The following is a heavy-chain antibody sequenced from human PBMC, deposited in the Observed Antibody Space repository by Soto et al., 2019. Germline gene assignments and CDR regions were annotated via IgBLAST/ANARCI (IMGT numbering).Heavy chain of an antibody. CDR3: ESVADIVVVPAAWAFDI. Sequence: GGSLRLSCAASGFTFSSYSMNWVRQAPGKGLEWVSSISSSSSYIYYADSVKGRFTISRDNAKNSLYLQMNSLRAEDTAVYYCESVADIVVVPAAWAFDIWGQGTMVTVSS. CDR2: ISSSSSYI. J-gene: IGHJ3*02. CDR1: GFTFSSYS. V-gene: IGHV3-21*01. D-gene: IGHD2-2*01.